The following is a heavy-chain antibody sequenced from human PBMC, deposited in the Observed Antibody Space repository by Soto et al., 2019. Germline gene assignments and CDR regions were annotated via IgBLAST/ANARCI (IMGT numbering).Heavy chain of an antibody. CDR3: ARGHSTDCSNGVCSFFYNHEMDV. Sequence: ASVKVSCKASGYSFSDYHIHWVRQAPGQGLEWLGRINPKSGGTSSAQKFQGWVTMTRDTSISTAYMELTRLRSDDTAVYFCARGHSTDCSNGVCSFFYNHEMDVWGQGTSVTVSS. CDR2: INPKSGGT. J-gene: IGHJ6*02. CDR1: GYSFSDYH. D-gene: IGHD2-8*01. V-gene: IGHV1-2*04.